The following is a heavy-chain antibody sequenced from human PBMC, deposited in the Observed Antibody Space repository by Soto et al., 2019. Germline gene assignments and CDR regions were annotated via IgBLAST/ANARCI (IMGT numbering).Heavy chain of an antibody. J-gene: IGHJ5*02. CDR2: MNPGSGDT. Sequence: GASVKVSCKACGCSFTNNDVTWVRQATGQGLEWMGWMNPGSGDTGYAQKFQGRVTMTRDISIATAYMELSSLRSDDTAIYYCARMATFGSLNWFDPWGQGTLVTVSS. V-gene: IGHV1-8*01. CDR1: GCSFTNND. CDR3: ARMATFGSLNWFDP. D-gene: IGHD3-16*01.